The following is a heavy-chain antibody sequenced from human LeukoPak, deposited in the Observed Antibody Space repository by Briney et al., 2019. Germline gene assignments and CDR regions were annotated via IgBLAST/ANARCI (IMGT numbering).Heavy chain of an antibody. Sequence: GGSLRLSCAASGFTFSSYAMSWVRQAPGKGLEWVSAISGSGGSTYYADSVKGRFTISRDNSKNTLYLQMNSLRAEDTAVYYCAKHPHYYDSSGYLDYWGQGTLVTVSS. CDR2: ISGSGGST. D-gene: IGHD3-22*01. J-gene: IGHJ4*02. CDR3: AKHPHYYDSSGYLDY. CDR1: GFTFSSYA. V-gene: IGHV3-23*01.